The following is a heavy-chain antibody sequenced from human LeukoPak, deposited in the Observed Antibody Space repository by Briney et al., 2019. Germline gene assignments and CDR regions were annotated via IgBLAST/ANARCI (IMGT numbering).Heavy chain of an antibody. D-gene: IGHD3-3*01. Sequence: SETLSLTCTVSGGSISSGGYYWSWIRQHPGKGLEWIGYIYYSGSTYYNPSLKSRVTISVDTSKNQFSLKLSSVTAADTAVYYCARDSHLGYDFWSGHYIDYWGQGTLVTVSS. CDR1: GGSISSGGYY. CDR2: IYYSGST. V-gene: IGHV4-31*03. J-gene: IGHJ4*02. CDR3: ARDSHLGYDFWSGHYIDY.